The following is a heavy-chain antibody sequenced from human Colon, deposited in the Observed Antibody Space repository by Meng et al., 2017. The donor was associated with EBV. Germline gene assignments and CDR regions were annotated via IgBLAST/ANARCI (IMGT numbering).Heavy chain of an antibody. CDR2: IYYSGST. Sequence: QVQLQESGPGLGKPSPTLSLTCTVSGGSISSGGYYWSWIRQHPGKGLEWIGYIYYSGSTYYNPSLKSRVTISIDTSKNQFSLKLSSVTAADTAVYYCARGPSRWLQFSFDYWGQGTLVTVSS. V-gene: IGHV4-31*03. CDR1: GGSISSGGYY. CDR3: ARGPSRWLQFSFDY. J-gene: IGHJ4*02. D-gene: IGHD5-24*01.